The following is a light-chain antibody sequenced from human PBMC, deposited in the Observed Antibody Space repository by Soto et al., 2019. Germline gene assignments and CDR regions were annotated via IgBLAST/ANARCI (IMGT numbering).Light chain of an antibody. V-gene: IGKV2-28*01. CDR1: QTLLQSNGNNY. Sequence: DIEMTQSPLSLPVTPGETASISCRASQTLLQSNGNNYLGWFGQKPGQSPQLLIYLGSSRASGVPDRFSASGSGTDFALTISRVDAEDVGIYYCMQVLPAPPTFRGGPKVEIK. CDR2: LGS. J-gene: IGKJ4*01. CDR3: MQVLPAPPT.